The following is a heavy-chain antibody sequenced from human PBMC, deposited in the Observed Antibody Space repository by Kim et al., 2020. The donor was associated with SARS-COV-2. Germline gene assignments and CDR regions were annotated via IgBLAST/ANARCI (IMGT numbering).Heavy chain of an antibody. J-gene: IGHJ4*02. V-gene: IGHV1-8*01. D-gene: IGHD3-10*01. CDR3: ARGRVVRGVMSY. Sequence: GYAQKFQGRVTMTRNTSISTAYMELSSLRSEDTAVYYCARGRVVRGVMSYWGQGTLVTVSS.